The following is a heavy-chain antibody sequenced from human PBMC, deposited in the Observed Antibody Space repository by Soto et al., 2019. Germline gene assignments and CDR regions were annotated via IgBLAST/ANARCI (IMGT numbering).Heavy chain of an antibody. Sequence: QVQLVQYGPEVKKPGASVKVSCKGSGYTFANYAIHWLRQAPGQRPEWMGWTSAVNRPTDYSQNFQGRVSITRDTSAGTAYMELSSLRSEDTARYFCARGQAGDSVSFYYYCDDWGQGTPVAVS. D-gene: IGHD3-16*01. CDR2: TSAVNRPT. J-gene: IGHJ4*02. V-gene: IGHV1-3*01. CDR3: ARGQAGDSVSFYYYCDD. CDR1: GYTFANYA.